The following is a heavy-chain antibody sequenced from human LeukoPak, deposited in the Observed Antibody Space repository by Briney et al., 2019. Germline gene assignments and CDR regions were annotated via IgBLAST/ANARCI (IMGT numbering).Heavy chain of an antibody. D-gene: IGHD5-18*01. V-gene: IGHV1-18*01. Sequence: ASVKVSCKASGYPFTTYGINWVRQAPGQGLEWMGWINTYNGDTNYAQKFQGRVTMTTDTSTSTVYIELRSLTSDDTAAYYCAREEDSYAHYFDYWGQGTLVTVSS. CDR2: INTYNGDT. J-gene: IGHJ4*02. CDR3: AREEDSYAHYFDY. CDR1: GYPFTTYG.